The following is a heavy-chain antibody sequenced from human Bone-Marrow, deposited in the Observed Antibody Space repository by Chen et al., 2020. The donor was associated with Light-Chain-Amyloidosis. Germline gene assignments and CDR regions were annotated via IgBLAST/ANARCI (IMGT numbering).Heavy chain of an antibody. CDR1: GYTFPNYW. CDR3: ARRRDGYNFDY. D-gene: IGHD5-12*01. J-gene: IGHJ4*02. Sequence: SGPEVKKPGESLKISCKGSGYTFPNYWIGWVRQMPGKGLAWMGVIYPDDSDARYSPSFEGQVTISADKSITTAXLQWRSLKASDTAMYYCARRRDGYNFDYWGQGTLVTVSS. V-gene: IGHV5-51*01. CDR2: IYPDDSDA.